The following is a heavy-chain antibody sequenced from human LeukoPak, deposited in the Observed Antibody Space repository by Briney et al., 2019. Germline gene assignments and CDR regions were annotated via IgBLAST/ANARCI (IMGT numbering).Heavy chain of an antibody. CDR2: IYSGGST. CDR3: ARGRRGYYDSSGYYCDY. V-gene: IGHV3-53*01. D-gene: IGHD3-22*01. J-gene: IGHJ4*02. Sequence: GGSLRLSCAASGFTFSNAAMTWVRLAPGKGLEWVSVIYSGGSTYYADSVKGRFTISRDNSKNTLYLQMNSLRAEDTAVYYCARGRRGYYDSSGYYCDYWGQGTLVTVSS. CDR1: GFTFSNAA.